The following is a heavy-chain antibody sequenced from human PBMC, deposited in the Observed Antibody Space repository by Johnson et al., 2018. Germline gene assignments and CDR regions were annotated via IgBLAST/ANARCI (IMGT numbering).Heavy chain of an antibody. D-gene: IGHD1-14*01. CDR1: GFTFDDYA. J-gene: IGHJ6*03. Sequence: VQLVESGGGLVQXGRSLRLSCAASGFTFDDYAMHWVRQAPGKGLEWVSGISWNSGSIGYADSVKGRFTISRDNAKNSLYLQMNSLRAEDTALYYCAKDKGTEYMDVWGKGTTVTVSS. CDR3: AKDKGTEYMDV. V-gene: IGHV3-9*01. CDR2: ISWNSGSI.